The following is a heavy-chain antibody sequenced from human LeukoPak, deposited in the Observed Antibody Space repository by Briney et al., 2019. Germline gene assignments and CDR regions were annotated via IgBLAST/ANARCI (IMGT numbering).Heavy chain of an antibody. J-gene: IGHJ5*02. V-gene: IGHV3-74*03. D-gene: IGHD5-24*01. Sequence: GGSLRLSCAASGFTFSSYWMHWVRQAPGKGLVWVSRSEGDDSTTTYADSVKGRFAVSRDTAKNTVYLQMNSLKVEDTAVYYCAKLDWLDPWGQGTLVTVSS. CDR2: SEGDDSTT. CDR1: GFTFSSYW. CDR3: AKLDWLDP.